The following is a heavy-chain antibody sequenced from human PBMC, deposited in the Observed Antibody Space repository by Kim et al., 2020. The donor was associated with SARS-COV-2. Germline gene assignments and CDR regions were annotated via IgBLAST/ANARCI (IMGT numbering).Heavy chain of an antibody. CDR3: SSGRDH. J-gene: IGHJ4*02. CDR2: YSGGDT. Sequence: YSGGDTYYASSVRGRFNISRDNSKNTLHRQMNGLTAEDAALYYCSSGRDHWGQGTLVTVSS. V-gene: IGHV3-66*01.